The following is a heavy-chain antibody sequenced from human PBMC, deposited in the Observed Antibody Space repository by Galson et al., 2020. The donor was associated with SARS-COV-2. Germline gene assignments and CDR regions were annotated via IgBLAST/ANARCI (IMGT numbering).Heavy chain of an antibody. CDR3: ARGRYCSSTSCYEIMGAFDI. CDR2: ISYDGSNK. J-gene: IGHJ3*02. Sequence: GESLKISCAASGFTFSSYAMHWVRQAPGKGLEWVAVISYDGSNKYYADSVKGRFTISRDNSKNTLYLQMNSLRAEDTAVYYCARGRYCSSTSCYEIMGAFDIWGQGTMVTVSS. CDR1: GFTFSSYA. D-gene: IGHD2-2*01. V-gene: IGHV3-30*04.